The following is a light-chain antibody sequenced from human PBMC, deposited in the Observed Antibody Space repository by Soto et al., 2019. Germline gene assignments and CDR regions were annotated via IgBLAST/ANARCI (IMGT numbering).Light chain of an antibody. CDR3: QQSYTTASIT. J-gene: IGKJ5*01. V-gene: IGKV1-39*01. CDR1: QSISRN. Sequence: DLQMTQSPSSLSASVGDRVTITCRASQSISRNLNWYQHKPGKAPKLLIYAASSLQNGVPSRFXGGGSGPEFTLSISSLQPEDFGTYYCQQSYTTASITFGQGTRLEMK. CDR2: AAS.